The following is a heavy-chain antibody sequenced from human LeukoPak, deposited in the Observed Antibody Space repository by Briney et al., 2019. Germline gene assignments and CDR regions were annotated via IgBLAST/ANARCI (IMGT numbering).Heavy chain of an antibody. CDR1: GDSISSGDYY. D-gene: IGHD2-21*01. V-gene: IGHV4-61*10. CDR3: ARSLHISAPFDV. CDR2: IYYSGST. Sequence: SETLSLTCTVSGDSISSGDYYWSWIRQPAGKGLEWIGYIYYSGSTNYNPSLKSRVTISVDTSKNQFSLKLSSVTAADTAVYYCARSLHISAPFDVWGQGTLVTVSS. J-gene: IGHJ4*02.